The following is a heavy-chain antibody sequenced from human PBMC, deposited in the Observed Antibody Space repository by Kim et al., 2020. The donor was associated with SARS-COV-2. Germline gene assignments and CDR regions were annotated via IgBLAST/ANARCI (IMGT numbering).Heavy chain of an antibody. J-gene: IGHJ3*02. CDR2: IDPSDSYT. CDR3: ARLGSGAYYDSSGYYWGAFDI. CDR1: GYSFTSYW. V-gene: IGHV5-10-1*01. D-gene: IGHD3-22*01. Sequence: GESLKICCKGSGYSFTSYWISWVRQMPGKGLEWMGRIDPSDSYTNYSPSFQGHVTISADKSISTAYLQWSSLKASDTAMYYCARLGSGAYYDSSGYYWGAFDIWGQGTMVTVSS.